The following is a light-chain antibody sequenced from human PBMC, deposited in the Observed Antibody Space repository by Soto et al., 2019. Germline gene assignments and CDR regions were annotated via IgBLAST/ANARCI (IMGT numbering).Light chain of an antibody. CDR3: QQYKSLPYT. CDR2: DES. Sequence: DIQMTQSPSSLSASVGDRVTITCQSSQYINNYLNWYQQKSGRAPKLLIYDESNLEMGVPSRLSGSGSGTYFTFTISSLQPEDIGTYYCQQYKSLPYTFGQGTKLEI. J-gene: IGKJ2*01. V-gene: IGKV1-33*01. CDR1: QYINNY.